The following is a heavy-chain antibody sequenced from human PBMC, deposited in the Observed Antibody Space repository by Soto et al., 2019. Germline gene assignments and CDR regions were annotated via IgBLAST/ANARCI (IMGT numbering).Heavy chain of an antibody. CDR3: ARAYGAGSFDF. Sequence: QVQLVQSGAEVKKPGASVKVSCTGSGYTFRSYDIHWVRQATGQGLEWMVWVNPNTGNTGYAQKFQGRVTMTRDMSKSSAYMEVNSLTSEDTAIYYCARAYGAGSFDFWGQGTLVSVSS. J-gene: IGHJ5*01. CDR2: VNPNTGNT. D-gene: IGHD3-10*01. V-gene: IGHV1-8*01. CDR1: GYTFRSYD.